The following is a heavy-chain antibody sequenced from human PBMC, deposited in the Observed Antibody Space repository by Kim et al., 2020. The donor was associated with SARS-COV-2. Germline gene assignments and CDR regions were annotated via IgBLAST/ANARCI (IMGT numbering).Heavy chain of an antibody. D-gene: IGHD6-19*01. CDR3: TREADSFDY. Sequence: ASMKVSCKASGHTFSNSVINWVRQAPGQGLDWMGLINPSNGNTIRAQNFQGRVTLTRDTSTTTVYMELSSLRSEDTAVYYCTREADSFDYWGQGTLVTVSS. CDR2: INPSNGNT. J-gene: IGHJ4*02. CDR1: GHTFSNSV. V-gene: IGHV1-46*01.